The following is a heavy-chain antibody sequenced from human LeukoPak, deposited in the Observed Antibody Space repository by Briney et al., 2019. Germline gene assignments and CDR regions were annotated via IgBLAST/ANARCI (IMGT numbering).Heavy chain of an antibody. D-gene: IGHD2-21*02. J-gene: IGHJ4*02. CDR3: ARSTAAPYYFDY. Sequence: SETLSLTCTVSGGSISSYSWSWIRQPPGKGLEWIGYIYYSGSTNYNPSLKSRVTISVDTSKNQFSLKLSSVIAADTAVYYCARSTAAPYYFDYWGQGTLVTVSS. CDR1: GGSISSYS. V-gene: IGHV4-59*01. CDR2: IYYSGST.